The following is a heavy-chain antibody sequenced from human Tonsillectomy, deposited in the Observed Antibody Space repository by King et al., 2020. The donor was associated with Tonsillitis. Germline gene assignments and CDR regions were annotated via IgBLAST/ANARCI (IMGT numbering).Heavy chain of an antibody. V-gene: IGHV3/OR16-9*01. CDR1: GFTFSDFD. D-gene: IGHD3-22*01. CDR2: ITSSGHIYYAD. CDR3: AKDKGADYYDRSRGAFDN. J-gene: IGHJ3*02. Sequence: VQLVESGGGLVKPGGSLRLSCATSGFTFSDFDIHWVRQAPGQGLEWVSSITSSGHIYYADSIFYEDSMGGRLTISRDNAMKSLHLQMDSLRVEDTAVYYCAKDKGADYYDRSRGAFDNWGQGTKVTVSS.